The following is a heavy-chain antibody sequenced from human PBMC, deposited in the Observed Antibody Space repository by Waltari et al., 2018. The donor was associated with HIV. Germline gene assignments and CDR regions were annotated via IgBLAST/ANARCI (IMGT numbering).Heavy chain of an antibody. CDR3: ARGGGSYLHFFDY. CDR2: LKSGYTT. V-gene: IGHV3-53*01. J-gene: IGHJ4*02. CDR1: GFTVSSNY. Sequence: EVQLVESGGGLIQPGGSLRLSCAASGFTVSSNYMTWVRQAPGKGVEGVAVLKSGYTTYYEYSVKVRVAITRDNAKNKLYLQRNSLRAEDTAVDYCARGGGSYLHFFDYWGQGTLVTVSS. D-gene: IGHD1-26*01.